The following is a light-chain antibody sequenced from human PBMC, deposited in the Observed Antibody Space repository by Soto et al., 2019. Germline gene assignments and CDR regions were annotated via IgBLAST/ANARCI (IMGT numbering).Light chain of an antibody. V-gene: IGLV2-14*01. J-gene: IGLJ1*01. Sequence: QSALTQPASVSGSHGQSITISCTGTSSDVGGYNYVSWYQQHPGKAPKLVIYDVSNRPSGVSNRFSGSKSGNTASLTISGLQAEDEADYYCNSYTSSSTDVFGTGTKVTVL. CDR1: SSDVGGYNY. CDR3: NSYTSSSTDV. CDR2: DVS.